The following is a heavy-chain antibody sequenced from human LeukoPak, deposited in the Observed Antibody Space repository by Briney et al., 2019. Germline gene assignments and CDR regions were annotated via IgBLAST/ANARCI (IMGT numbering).Heavy chain of an antibody. Sequence: SETLSLTCAIYGGSFSGYYWSWIRRPPGKGLEWIGYIYYSGSTNYNPSLKSRVTISVDTSKSQFSLKLSSVTAADTAVYYCAREMATDYFDYWGQGTLVTVSS. CDR2: IYYSGST. V-gene: IGHV4-59*01. CDR1: GGSFSGYY. J-gene: IGHJ4*02. CDR3: AREMATDYFDY. D-gene: IGHD5-24*01.